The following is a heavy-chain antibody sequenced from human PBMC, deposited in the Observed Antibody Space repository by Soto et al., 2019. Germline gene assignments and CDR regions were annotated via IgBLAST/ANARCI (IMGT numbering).Heavy chain of an antibody. CDR2: ISPGGGST. CDR1: GYTFTMYY. CDR3: ARDKVAATDAFDI. J-gene: IGHJ3*02. V-gene: IGHV1-46*01. Sequence: QVQLVQSGAEVKKPGASVKVSCKASGYTFTMYYIHWVRQAPGQGLEGMGVISPGGGSTTYARRFQGRVTMTRDTSKSTVYMELGSLTSEDTAVYYWARDKVAATDAFDIWGQGTMVTVSS. D-gene: IGHD5-12*01.